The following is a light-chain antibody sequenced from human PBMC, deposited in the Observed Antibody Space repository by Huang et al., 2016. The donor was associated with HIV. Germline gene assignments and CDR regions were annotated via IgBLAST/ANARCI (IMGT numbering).Light chain of an antibody. CDR1: QSVSSN. CDR2: GAS. Sequence: EIVMTQSPATLSVSPGERATLSCRASQSVSSNLAWYQQKPGQAPRLLIYGASTRATGIPARVSGSGSGTEFTLTISSLQSEDFAVYYCQQYNNWPPEITFGQGTRLEMK. CDR3: QQYNNWPPEIT. V-gene: IGKV3-15*01. J-gene: IGKJ5*01.